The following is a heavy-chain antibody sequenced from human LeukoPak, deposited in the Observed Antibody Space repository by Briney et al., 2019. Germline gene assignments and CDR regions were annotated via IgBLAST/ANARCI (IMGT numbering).Heavy chain of an antibody. V-gene: IGHV3-48*03. Sequence: PGGSLRLSCVASGFSLSSYEMNWARQAPGKGPEWLEYISTSSSTINYADSVRGRFTISRDDAKSLLYLQMSGLRVEDTALYYCARPRLGSAWYFDYWGRGTLVSVSS. CDR1: GFSLSSYE. D-gene: IGHD6-19*01. CDR3: ARPRLGSAWYFDY. J-gene: IGHJ4*02. CDR2: ISTSSSTI.